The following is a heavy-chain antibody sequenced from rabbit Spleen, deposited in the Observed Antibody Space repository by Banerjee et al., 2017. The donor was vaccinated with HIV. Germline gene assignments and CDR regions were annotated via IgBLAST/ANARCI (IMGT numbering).Heavy chain of an antibody. J-gene: IGHJ6*01. CDR2: IDAGSSGST. V-gene: IGHV1S40*01. D-gene: IGHD4-1*01. Sequence: QELVESGGGLVQPGESLKVSCKASGISFGISDYMCWVRQAPGKGLEWIACIDAGSSGSTYAANWAKGRFTISKTASTVTLQMTSLTAADTATYFCARDLDDVIGWNFGWWGPGTLVTVS. CDR3: ARDLDDVIGWNFGW. CDR1: GISFGISDY.